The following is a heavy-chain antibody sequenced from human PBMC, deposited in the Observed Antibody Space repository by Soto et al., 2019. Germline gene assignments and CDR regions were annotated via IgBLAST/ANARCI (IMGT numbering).Heavy chain of an antibody. CDR3: ARWRWQQSEFDH. Sequence: GGSLRLSCAASGITFNNHALSWVRQAPGKGLEWVSGISGSGANTHYADSVKGRFTISRDNSRNSLYLQMNSLRAEDTAVYFCARWRWQQSEFDHWGQGTLVTVSS. CDR2: ISGSGANT. CDR1: GITFNNHA. V-gene: IGHV3-23*01. J-gene: IGHJ4*02. D-gene: IGHD3-3*01.